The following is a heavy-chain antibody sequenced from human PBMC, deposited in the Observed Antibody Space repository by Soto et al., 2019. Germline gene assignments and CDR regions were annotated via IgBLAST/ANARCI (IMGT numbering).Heavy chain of an antibody. V-gene: IGHV3-21*01. CDR1: EFSLSTYN. CDR3: ARDPAADGYYGMDV. D-gene: IGHD6-13*01. CDR2: ISSTRGHI. J-gene: IGHJ6*02. Sequence: PGGSLELSGVAPEFSLSTYNMTWVRQAPGKGLEWVSFISSTRGHIHYADSVKGRFTISRDNAKNSLYLQMNSLRAEDTAVYYCARDPAADGYYGMDVWGQGTTVTVSS.